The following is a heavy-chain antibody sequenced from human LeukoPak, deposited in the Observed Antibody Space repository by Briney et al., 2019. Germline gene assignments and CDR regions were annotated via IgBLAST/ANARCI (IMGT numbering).Heavy chain of an antibody. CDR1: GFTFSSYG. CDR3: ASSQGSYWYFDL. J-gene: IGHJ2*01. D-gene: IGHD3-10*01. V-gene: IGHV3-23*01. CDR2: ISGSGGST. Sequence: GGSLRLSCAASGFTFSSYGMSWVRQAPGKGLEWVSAISGSGGSTYYADSVKGRFTISRDNSKNTLYLQMNSLRAEDTAVYYCASSQGSYWYFDLWGRGTLVTVSS.